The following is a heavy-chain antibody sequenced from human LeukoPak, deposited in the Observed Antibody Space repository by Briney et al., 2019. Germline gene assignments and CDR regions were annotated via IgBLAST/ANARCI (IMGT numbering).Heavy chain of an antibody. Sequence: PGGSLRLSCAASGFTFSNFAMSWVRQAPGKGLEWVSHITNNADPTYYADSVKGRFTVSRDNSNNILYLQLDSLRAEDAAVYYCAKDFWSGNYQSGGLDVWAQGSTVTVSS. CDR2: ITNNADPT. CDR3: AKDFWSGNYQSGGLDV. D-gene: IGHD3-3*01. CDR1: GFTFSNFA. J-gene: IGHJ6*02. V-gene: IGHV3-23*01.